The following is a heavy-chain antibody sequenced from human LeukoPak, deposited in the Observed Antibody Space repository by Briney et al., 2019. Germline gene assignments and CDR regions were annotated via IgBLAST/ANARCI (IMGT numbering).Heavy chain of an antibody. D-gene: IGHD6-6*01. CDR1: GGSISSGDYY. CDR2: IYYSGST. Sequence: SETLSLTCTVSGGSISSGDYYWSWIRQPPRKGLEWIGYIYYSGSTYYNPSLKSRVTISVDTSKNQFSLKLSSVTAADTAVYYCASTSSSSSWFDPWGQGTLVTVSS. CDR3: ASTSSSSSWFDP. J-gene: IGHJ5*02. V-gene: IGHV4-30-4*01.